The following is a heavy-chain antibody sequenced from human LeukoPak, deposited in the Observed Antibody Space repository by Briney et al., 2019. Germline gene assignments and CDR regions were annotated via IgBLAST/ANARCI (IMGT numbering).Heavy chain of an antibody. D-gene: IGHD6-13*01. CDR3: ARVSAAGISGDWFDP. Sequence: SVRVSCKASGGTFSIYAISWVRQAPGQGLEWMGRIIPILGIANYAQKFQGRVTITADKSTSTAYMELSSLRSEDTAVYYCARVSAAGISGDWFDPWGQGTLVTVSS. J-gene: IGHJ5*02. CDR2: IIPILGIA. CDR1: GGTFSIYA. V-gene: IGHV1-69*04.